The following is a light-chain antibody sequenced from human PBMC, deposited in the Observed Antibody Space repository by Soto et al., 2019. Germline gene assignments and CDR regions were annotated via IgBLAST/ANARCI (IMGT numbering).Light chain of an antibody. V-gene: IGKV4-1*01. CDR1: QSVLYSSNNKNY. CDR3: LQYYGTRGT. Sequence: DIVMTQSPDSLAVSLGERATINCKSSQSVLYSSNNKNYLTWYQQKPGQPPKLLIYWASTRKSGVPDRFSGSGSGTDFTLTISNLQAEDVAGYYFLQYYGTRGTFGQGTKVEIK. CDR2: WAS. J-gene: IGKJ1*01.